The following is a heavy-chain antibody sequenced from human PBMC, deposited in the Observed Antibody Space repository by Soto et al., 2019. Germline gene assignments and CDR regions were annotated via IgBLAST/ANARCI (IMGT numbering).Heavy chain of an antibody. J-gene: IGHJ3*02. V-gene: IGHV3-21*01. CDR2: IGSRTSDI. Sequence: GGSRRPSFEALEFTFGGLLINWAGQVQGKGLEWVSFIGSRTSDIYYADSVKGRFTISRDNAKNSLYLDLTRLRAEDTAVYFCVRDYYDTSGYPNTFDMWGQGTMVTVSS. CDR3: VRDYYDTSGYPNTFDM. CDR1: EFTFGGLL. D-gene: IGHD3-22*01.